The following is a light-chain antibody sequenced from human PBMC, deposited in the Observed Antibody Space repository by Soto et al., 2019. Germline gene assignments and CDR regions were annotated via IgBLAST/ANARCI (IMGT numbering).Light chain of an antibody. CDR1: SSNIGAGYD. V-gene: IGLV1-40*01. CDR3: QSYDSSLSAL. Sequence: QSVLTQPPSVSGAPGQRVTISCTGSSSNIGAGYDVHWYQQLPGTAPKLLIYGNSNRPSGVPDRFSSSKSGTSASLAITGVQAEDEADYYCQSYDSSLSALFGGGTKVTVL. J-gene: IGLJ2*01. CDR2: GNS.